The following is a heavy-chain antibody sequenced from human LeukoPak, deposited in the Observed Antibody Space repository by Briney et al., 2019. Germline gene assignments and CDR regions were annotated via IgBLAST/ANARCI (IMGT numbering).Heavy chain of an antibody. CDR3: AKGPAKYSGYDYFEY. CDR2: ISGLGDST. Sequence: GGSLRLSCAASGFSFSSFAMSWVRQAPGKGLEWVSVISGLGDSTNYAESVKGRFTISRDNSKNTVYLLMKSLRGEDTAVYYCAKGPAKYSGYDYFEYWGQGTLVTVSS. V-gene: IGHV3-23*01. J-gene: IGHJ4*02. CDR1: GFSFSSFA. D-gene: IGHD5-12*01.